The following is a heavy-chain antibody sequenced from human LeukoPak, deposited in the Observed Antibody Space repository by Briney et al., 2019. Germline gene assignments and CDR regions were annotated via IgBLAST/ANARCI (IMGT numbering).Heavy chain of an antibody. V-gene: IGHV1-18*01. CDR1: GYSFGSFG. CDR3: ARPFNYGMRGGTCDF. Sequence: ASVKVPCKASGYSFGSFGYYWFRQAPGQGLEWMGWISAYTGDTNYTQKLHGRLILTTDTATSTAYMELRSLRSDDTAVYYCARPFNYGMRGGTCDFGGQGPLATVSS. D-gene: IGHD3-10*01. J-gene: IGHJ4*02. CDR2: ISAYTGDT.